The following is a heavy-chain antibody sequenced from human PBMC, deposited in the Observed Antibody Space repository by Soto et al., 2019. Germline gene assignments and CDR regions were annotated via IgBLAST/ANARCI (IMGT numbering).Heavy chain of an antibody. CDR3: AKEFEDIVVVVAATDY. V-gene: IGHV3-30*18. J-gene: IGHJ4*02. CDR1: GFTFSSYG. Sequence: PGGSLRLSCAASGFTFSSYGMHWVRQAPGKGLEWVAVISYDGSNKYYADSAKGRFTISRDNSKNTLYLQMNSLRAEDTAVYCCAKEFEDIVVVVAATDYWGQGTLVTVSS. D-gene: IGHD2-15*01. CDR2: ISYDGSNK.